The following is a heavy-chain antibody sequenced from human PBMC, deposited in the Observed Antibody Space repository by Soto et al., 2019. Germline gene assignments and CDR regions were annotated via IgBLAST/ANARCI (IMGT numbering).Heavy chain of an antibody. D-gene: IGHD2-2*01. CDR3: AGRYCSSTSCYYYYGMAV. J-gene: IGHJ6*01. CDR2: IDPSDSYT. CDR1: GDSFTSYW. V-gene: IGHV5-10-1*01. Sequence: XESLKISCKGSGDSFTSYWISWVRQMPGRGLEWMGRIDPSDSYTNYSPSFQGHVTISADKSISTAYLQWSSLKASDTAMYYCAGRYCSSTSCYYYYGMAVWGQGTTVTVS.